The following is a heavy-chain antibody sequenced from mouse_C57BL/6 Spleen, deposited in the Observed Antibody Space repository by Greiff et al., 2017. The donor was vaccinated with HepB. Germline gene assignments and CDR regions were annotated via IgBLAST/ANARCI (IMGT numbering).Heavy chain of an antibody. CDR1: GYTFTDYN. J-gene: IGHJ4*01. Sequence: LVESGASVKMSCKASGYTFTDYNMHWVKQSHGKSLEWIGYINPNNGGTSYNQKFKGKATLTVNKSSSTAYMELRSLTSEDSAVYYCARTYDYYYAMDYWGQGTSVTVSS. CDR2: INPNNGGT. D-gene: IGHD2-4*01. V-gene: IGHV1-22*01. CDR3: ARTYDYYYAMDY.